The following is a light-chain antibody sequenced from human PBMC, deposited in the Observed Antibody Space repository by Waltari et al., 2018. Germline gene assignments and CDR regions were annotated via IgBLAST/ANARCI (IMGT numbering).Light chain of an antibody. CDR1: QGNSNY. CDR2: TAS. V-gene: IGKV1-39*01. Sequence: DIQMTQSPSSLSASVGDRVTVTCRASQGNSNYLNWYQQKPGKPPKLLTYTASTLQSGVPSRFSGDGSGTEFTLTISSLQPEDFATYYCQQSYSFPETFGPGTKVDV. CDR3: QQSYSFPET. J-gene: IGKJ3*01.